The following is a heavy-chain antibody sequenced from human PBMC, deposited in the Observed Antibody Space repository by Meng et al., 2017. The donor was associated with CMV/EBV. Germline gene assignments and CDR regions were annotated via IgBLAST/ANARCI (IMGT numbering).Heavy chain of an antibody. V-gene: IGHV1-18*01. D-gene: IGHD2-2*02. CDR3: ARAPSPLYCSSTSCYTGGMDV. Sequence: ASVKVSCKASGYTFTSYGISWVRQAPGQGLEWMGWISAYNGNTNYAQKLQGRVTMTRNTSISTAYMELSSLRSEDTAVYYCARAPSPLYCSSTSCYTGGMDVWGQGTTVTVSS. CDR2: ISAYNGNT. J-gene: IGHJ6*02. CDR1: GYTFTSYG.